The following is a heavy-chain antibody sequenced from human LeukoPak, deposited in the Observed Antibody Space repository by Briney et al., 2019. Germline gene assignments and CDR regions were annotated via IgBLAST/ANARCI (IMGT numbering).Heavy chain of an antibody. Sequence: PSQTLSLTCTVSGGSISSGDYYWSWIRQPPGKGLEWIGYIYYSGSTYYNPSLKSRVTISVDTSKNQFSLKLSPVTAADTAVYYCARVSVELSNWFDPWGQGTLVTVSS. CDR2: IYYSGST. J-gene: IGHJ5*02. CDR3: ARVSVELSNWFDP. D-gene: IGHD4-23*01. V-gene: IGHV4-30-4*08. CDR1: GGSISSGDYY.